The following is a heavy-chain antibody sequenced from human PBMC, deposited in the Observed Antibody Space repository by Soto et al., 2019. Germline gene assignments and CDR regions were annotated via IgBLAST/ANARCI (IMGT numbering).Heavy chain of an antibody. J-gene: IGHJ6*02. Sequence: SVKVSCKASGGTFSSYVISWVLQAPGQGLEWMGGIIPMYGSANYAQKLQGRVTITADESTSTAYMDLSSLRSDDTAVYYCATNMYRGIYPYFYGMDVWGQGTTVTVSS. V-gene: IGHV1-69*13. CDR2: IIPMYGSA. CDR1: GGTFSSYV. D-gene: IGHD2-8*01. CDR3: ATNMYRGIYPYFYGMDV.